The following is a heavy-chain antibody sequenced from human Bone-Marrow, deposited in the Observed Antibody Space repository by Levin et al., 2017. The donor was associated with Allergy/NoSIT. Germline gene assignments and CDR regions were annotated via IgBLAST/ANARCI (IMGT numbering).Heavy chain of an antibody. Sequence: SETLSLTCTVSGGSISSGGYYWSWIRQHPGKGLEWIGYIYYSGSTYYNPSLKSRVTISVDTSKNQFSLKLSSVTAADTAVYYCARAPSQDDYGDYFFDYWGQGTLVTVSS. J-gene: IGHJ4*02. CDR1: GGSISSGGYY. D-gene: IGHD4-17*01. CDR2: IYYSGST. V-gene: IGHV4-31*03. CDR3: ARAPSQDDYGDYFFDY.